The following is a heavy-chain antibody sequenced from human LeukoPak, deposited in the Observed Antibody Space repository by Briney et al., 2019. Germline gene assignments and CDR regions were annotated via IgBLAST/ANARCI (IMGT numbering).Heavy chain of an antibody. CDR2: IYYSGST. CDR3: ARWVRGYSYYFDY. CDR1: GGSISSYY. V-gene: IGHV4-59*01. D-gene: IGHD3-22*01. Sequence: PSETLFLTCTVSGGSISSYYWSWIRQPPGKGLEWIGYIYYSGSTNYNPSLKSRVTISVDTSKNQFSLKLSSVTAADTAVYYCARWVRGYSYYFDYWGQGTLVTVSS. J-gene: IGHJ4*02.